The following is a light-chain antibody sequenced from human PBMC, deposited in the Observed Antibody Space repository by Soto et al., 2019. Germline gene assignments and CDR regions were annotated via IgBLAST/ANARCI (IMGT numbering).Light chain of an antibody. CDR1: QSVSSSS. CDR2: DAS. Sequence: EIVLPQSPGTLSLSPGERATLSCRASQSVSSSSLAWYQQKRGQAPRLLIHDASSRATGIPDRFSGSGSGTDFTLTINRLEPEDFALYYCQQYGSSPPTFGQGTKVDI. J-gene: IGKJ1*01. V-gene: IGKV3-20*01. CDR3: QQYGSSPPT.